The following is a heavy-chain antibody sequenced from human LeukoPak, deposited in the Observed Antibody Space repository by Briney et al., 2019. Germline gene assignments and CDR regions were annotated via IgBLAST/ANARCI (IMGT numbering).Heavy chain of an antibody. CDR3: ARDISIGVGPMTTATTHFDY. Sequence: GASVKVSCKASGYTFTSYGISWVRQAPGQGLEWMGWISAYNGNTNYAQKLQGRVTMTTDTSTSTAYMELRSLRSDDTAVYYCARDISIGVGPMTTATTHFDYWGQGTLVTVSS. J-gene: IGHJ4*02. V-gene: IGHV1-18*01. D-gene: IGHD4-17*01. CDR2: ISAYNGNT. CDR1: GYTFTSYG.